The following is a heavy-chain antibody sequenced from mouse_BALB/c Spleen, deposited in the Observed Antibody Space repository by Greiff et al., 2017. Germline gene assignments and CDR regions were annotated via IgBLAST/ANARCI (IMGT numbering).Heavy chain of an antibody. CDR1: GYTFTDYW. CDR2: IDTSDSYT. CDR3: ARWAYDYDRTWFAY. D-gene: IGHD2-4*01. J-gene: IGHJ3*01. V-gene: IGHV1-69*01. Sequence: QVQLQQPGAELVMPGASVKMSCKASGYTFTDYWMHWVKQRPGQGLEWIGAIDTSDSYTSYNQKFKGKATLTVDESSSTAYMQLSSLTSEDSAVYYCARWAYDYDRTWFAYWGQGTLVTVSA.